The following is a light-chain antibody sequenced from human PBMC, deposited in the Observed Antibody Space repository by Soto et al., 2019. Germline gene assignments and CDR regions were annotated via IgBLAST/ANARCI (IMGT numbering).Light chain of an antibody. CDR3: QQSYTRT. Sequence: DIQLTQSPSSLSASVGDRVSISCRASQSISNYLNWYQQKPGKAPKVLIFAASRLQSGVPSRFSCSGSGTDFTLTISSLQPEDFATYYCQQSYTRTFGQGTKVEI. V-gene: IGKV1-39*01. CDR2: AAS. J-gene: IGKJ1*01. CDR1: QSISNY.